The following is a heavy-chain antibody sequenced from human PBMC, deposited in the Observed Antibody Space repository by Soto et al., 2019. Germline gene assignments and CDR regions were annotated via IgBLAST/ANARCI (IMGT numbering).Heavy chain of an antibody. V-gene: IGHV4-31*04. D-gene: IGHD2-8*01. Sequence: QVRLQESGPGLVRPSQTLSLTCTVSGDSLSSGGYYCSWIRQLPGKGLEWIGFIYYSGSTFYNPSLRSRVTMSAAASKKQISLKLSSVTAADTAVYYCAKTKTPHVRNGMDVWGQGTTVTVSS. CDR3: AKTKTPHVRNGMDV. CDR2: IYYSGST. CDR1: GDSLSSGGYY. J-gene: IGHJ6*02.